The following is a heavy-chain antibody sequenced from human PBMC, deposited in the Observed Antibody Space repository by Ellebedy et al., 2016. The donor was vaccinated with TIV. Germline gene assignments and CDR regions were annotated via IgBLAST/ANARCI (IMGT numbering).Heavy chain of an antibody. D-gene: IGHD6-13*01. CDR3: AKDGGSSWYFPGCYYGMDV. CDR1: GFIFSNSG. Sequence: GESLKISCAASGFIFSNSGMNWVRQAPGKGLEWVAFIRFDGNNAYYADSAKGRFTISRDNSKNTLYLQMNSLRAEDTAVYYCAKDGGSSWYFPGCYYGMDVWGQGTTVTVSS. CDR2: IRFDGNNA. V-gene: IGHV3-30*02. J-gene: IGHJ6*02.